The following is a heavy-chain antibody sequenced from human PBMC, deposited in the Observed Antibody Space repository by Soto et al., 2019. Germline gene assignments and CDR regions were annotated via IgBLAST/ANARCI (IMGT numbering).Heavy chain of an antibody. CDR2: IYWDDDK. CDR1: GLSLSTSGVG. J-gene: IGHJ4*02. V-gene: IGHV2-5*02. D-gene: IGHD2-15*01. CDR3: VKSHVLNSFAFDY. Sequence: QITLKESGPTLVKPTQTLTLTCTVSGLSLSTSGVGVGWIRQPPGKALDWLALIYWDDDKRYSPSLKSRVTITKDTSKNQVVLTMTNVDPVDTATYYCVKSHVLNSFAFDYWGQGILVTVSS.